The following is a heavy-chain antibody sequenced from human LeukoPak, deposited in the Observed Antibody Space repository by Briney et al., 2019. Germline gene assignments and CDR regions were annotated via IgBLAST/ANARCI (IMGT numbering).Heavy chain of an antibody. CDR1: GGTFSGYA. Sequence: SVKVSCKASGGTFSGYAISWVRQAPGQGLEWMGGIIPIFGTANYAQKFQGRVTITADESTSTAYMELSSLRSEDTAVYYCARVGCSGGSCYSDWFDPWGQGTLVTVSS. V-gene: IGHV1-69*13. CDR3: ARVGCSGGSCYSDWFDP. D-gene: IGHD2-15*01. CDR2: IIPIFGTA. J-gene: IGHJ5*02.